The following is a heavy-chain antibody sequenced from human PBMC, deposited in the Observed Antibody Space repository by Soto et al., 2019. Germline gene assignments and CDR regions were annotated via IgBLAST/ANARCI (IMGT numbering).Heavy chain of an antibody. CDR1: GGSISSYY. Sequence: PSETLSLTCTVSGGSISSYYWSWIRQPPGKGLEWIGYISNSGSTNHNPSLEGRVTISADTSKNQFSLNLSSVTAADTAVYYCATFPTVISDYWGQGILVTVSS. CDR2: ISNSGST. D-gene: IGHD4-17*01. CDR3: ATFPTVISDY. V-gene: IGHV4-59*01. J-gene: IGHJ4*02.